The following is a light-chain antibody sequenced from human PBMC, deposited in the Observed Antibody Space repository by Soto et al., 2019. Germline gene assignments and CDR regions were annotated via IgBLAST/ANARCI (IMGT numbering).Light chain of an antibody. CDR3: QQYGSSGT. V-gene: IGKV3-20*01. CDR1: QSVSNHY. Sequence: EIVVTQSPGTLSLSPGEIATLSCRASQSVSNHYLAWYQQKPGQAHRLLISGASNRATGIPDRFSGSGSGTDFPLTISRLEPEDFAVYYCQQYGSSGTFGQGTKVDIK. J-gene: IGKJ1*01. CDR2: GAS.